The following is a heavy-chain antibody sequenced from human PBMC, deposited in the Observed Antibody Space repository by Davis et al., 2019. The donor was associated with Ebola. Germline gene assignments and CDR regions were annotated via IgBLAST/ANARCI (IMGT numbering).Heavy chain of an antibody. CDR2: ITPIFETP. CDR1: GGTFSNYA. D-gene: IGHD1-26*01. V-gene: IGHV1-69*13. Sequence: SVKVSCKASGGTFSNYAISWVRQAPGQGLEWMGGITPIFETPNYAQRFRGRVTITADQSTSTVYMEVSNLRSEDTAVYYCARDLGSGSYFFFYWGQGTLVTVSS. J-gene: IGHJ4*02. CDR3: ARDLGSGSYFFFY.